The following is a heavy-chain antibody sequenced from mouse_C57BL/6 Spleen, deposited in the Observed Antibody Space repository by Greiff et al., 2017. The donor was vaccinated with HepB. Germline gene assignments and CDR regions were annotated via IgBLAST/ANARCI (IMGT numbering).Heavy chain of an antibody. V-gene: IGHV1-69*01. D-gene: IGHD1-1*01. J-gene: IGHJ4*01. CDR2: IDPSDSYT. CDR1: GYTFTSYW. Sequence: QVQLKQPGAELVMPGASVKLSCKASGYTFTSYWMHWVKQRPGQGLEWIGEIDPSDSYTNYNQKFKGKSTLTVDKSSSTAYMQLSSLTSEDSAVYYCARSDYGDYYAMDYWGQGTSVTVSS. CDR3: ARSDYGDYYAMDY.